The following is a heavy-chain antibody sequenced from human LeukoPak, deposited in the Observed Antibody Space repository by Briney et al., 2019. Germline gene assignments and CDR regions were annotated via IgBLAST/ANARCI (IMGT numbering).Heavy chain of an antibody. CDR1: GGTFSSYA. J-gene: IGHJ4*02. D-gene: IGHD1-26*01. V-gene: IGHV1-24*01. CDR2: FDPEDGET. Sequence: GASVKVSCKASGGTFSSYAISWVRQAPGKGLEWMGGFDPEDGETIYAQKFQGRVTMTEDTSTDTAYMELSSLRSEDTAVYYCATGDPLSGSLDYWGQGTLVTVSS. CDR3: ATGDPLSGSLDY.